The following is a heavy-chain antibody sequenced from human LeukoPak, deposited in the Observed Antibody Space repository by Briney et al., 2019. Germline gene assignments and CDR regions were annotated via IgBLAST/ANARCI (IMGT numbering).Heavy chain of an antibody. V-gene: IGHV3-7*01. CDR3: TRDNGYCSGGSCYHYYMDV. Sequence: GGSLRLSCAASGFTFTSYWMSWVRQAPGKGLEWVADIDQHGSEKYYVDSVKGRFTISRDNAKNSVYLQMNSLRAEDTAVYYCTRDNGYCSGGSCYHYYMDVWGKGTTVTVSS. D-gene: IGHD2-15*01. CDR1: GFTFTSYW. CDR2: IDQHGSEK. J-gene: IGHJ6*03.